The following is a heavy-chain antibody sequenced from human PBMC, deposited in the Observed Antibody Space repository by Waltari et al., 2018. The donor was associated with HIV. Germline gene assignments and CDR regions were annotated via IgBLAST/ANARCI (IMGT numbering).Heavy chain of an antibody. Sequence: EEHLVESGGALVRPGGSLRLSCVASGFRISGTWMTWVRQAAGKGRGGVGVWSVGGSEKVYVDSLKGWCIISIDYDKNSVFLDMNRVRGEDTAIYYCARYLTPTAGPFIYYYALDVWGQGATVTVST. J-gene: IGHJ6*01. CDR1: GFRISGTW. CDR2: WSVGGSEK. V-gene: IGHV3-7*01. CDR3: ARYLTPTAGPFIYYYALDV. D-gene: IGHD3-16*01.